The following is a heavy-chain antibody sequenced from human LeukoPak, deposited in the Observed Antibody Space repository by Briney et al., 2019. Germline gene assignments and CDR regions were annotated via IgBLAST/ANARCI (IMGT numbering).Heavy chain of an antibody. CDR2: ISYDGSNK. CDR3: ASHKATTIDY. D-gene: IGHD1-26*01. Sequence: GGSLRLSCAASGFTFSSYAMHWVRQAPGKGLEWVAVISYDGSNKYYADYVKGRFTISRDNSKNTLYLQMNSLRAEDTAVYYCASHKATTIDYWGQGTLVTVSS. CDR1: GFTFSSYA. J-gene: IGHJ4*02. V-gene: IGHV3-30*01.